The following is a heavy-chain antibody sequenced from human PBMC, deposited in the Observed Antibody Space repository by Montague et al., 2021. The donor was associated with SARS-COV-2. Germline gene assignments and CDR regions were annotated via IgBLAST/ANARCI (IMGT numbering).Heavy chain of an antibody. V-gene: IGHV4-34*01. D-gene: IGHD3-3*01. Sequence: SETLSLTCAVYGGSFTDYYWTWIRQAPGRGLEGSGEVDHRGSASYSPSLKGRVIISLDRYKYQFSLNLMSVTAADTAAYYCARGQGSVYGVLIMLPAAGPLAVWGRGTMVPVSP. CDR2: VDHRGSA. CDR1: GGSFTDYY. CDR3: ARGQGSVYGVLIMLPAAGPLAV. J-gene: IGHJ3*01.